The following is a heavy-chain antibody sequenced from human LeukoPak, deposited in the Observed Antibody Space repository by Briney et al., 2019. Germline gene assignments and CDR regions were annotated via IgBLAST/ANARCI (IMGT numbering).Heavy chain of an antibody. Sequence: ASVKVSCKSSGYTFIDYYLHWVRQAPGQGLEWMGWINPNSGDANYAQKFQGRVTMTRDTSISTAYMELSRLRSDDTAVYYCARGIAVAGFDYWGQGTLVTVSS. D-gene: IGHD6-19*01. CDR1: GYTFIDYY. CDR3: ARGIAVAGFDY. J-gene: IGHJ4*02. CDR2: INPNSGDA. V-gene: IGHV1-2*02.